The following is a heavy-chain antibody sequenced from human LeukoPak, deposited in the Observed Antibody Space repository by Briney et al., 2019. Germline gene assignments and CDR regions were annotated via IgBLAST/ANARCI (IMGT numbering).Heavy chain of an antibody. D-gene: IGHD2/OR15-2a*01. J-gene: IGHJ4*02. V-gene: IGHV3-74*01. Sequence: GGSLRLSCAASGNYWMHWVRQVPGKGLVWVSHINSDGSWTSYADSVKGRFTISKDNAKNTVYLQMNSLRAEDTAVYYCVSFYETYWGRGTLVTV. CDR1: GNYW. CDR3: VSFYETY. CDR2: INSDGSWT.